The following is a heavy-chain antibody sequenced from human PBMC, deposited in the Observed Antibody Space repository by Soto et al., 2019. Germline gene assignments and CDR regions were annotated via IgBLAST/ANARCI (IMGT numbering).Heavy chain of an antibody. CDR2: IYYSGST. V-gene: IGHV4-30-4*01. CDR1: GGSISSCDYY. D-gene: IGHD3-9*01. CDR3: ARDPPYYDILTGYIHYGMDV. Sequence: SETLSLTCTVSGGSISSCDYYWSWVRQPPGKGLEWIGYIYYSGSTYYNPSLKSRVTISVDTSKNQFSLKLSSVTAADTAVYYCARDPPYYDILTGYIHYGMDVWGQGTTVTVSS. J-gene: IGHJ6*02.